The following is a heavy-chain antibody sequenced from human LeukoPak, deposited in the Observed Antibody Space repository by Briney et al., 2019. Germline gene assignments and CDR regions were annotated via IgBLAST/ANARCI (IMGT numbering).Heavy chain of an antibody. J-gene: IGHJ4*02. CDR2: IKEDGTEK. CDR1: GFTFSSYW. V-gene: IGHV3-7*01. CDR3: AREVVLSTSAWFEY. D-gene: IGHD3-22*01. Sequence: PGGSLRLSCAVSGFTFSSYWMSWVRQAPGKGLEWVANIKEDGTEKYYQDSVKGRFTISRDNAKNSLYLQMNSLRAEDTAVYYCAREVVLSTSAWFEYWSQGTLVTVSS.